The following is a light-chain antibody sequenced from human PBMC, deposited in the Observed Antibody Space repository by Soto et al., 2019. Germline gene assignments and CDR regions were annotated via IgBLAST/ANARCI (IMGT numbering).Light chain of an antibody. CDR2: SDN. Sequence: QSVLTQPPSASGTPGQRVTISCSGSSSNIGSNTVNWYQQLPGTAPRLLIYSDNQRPSGVPDRFSGSKSGTSASLAISGLQSEDEADYYCAAWDDSLPGPMMFGGGTQLTVL. CDR1: SSNIGSNT. CDR3: AAWDDSLPGPMM. V-gene: IGLV1-44*01. J-gene: IGLJ3*02.